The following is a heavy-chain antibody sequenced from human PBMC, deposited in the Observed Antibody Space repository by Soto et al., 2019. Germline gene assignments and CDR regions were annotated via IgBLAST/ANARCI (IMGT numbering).Heavy chain of an antibody. Sequence: QVQLVQSGAEVRKPGASVKVSCKPSGYTFNTYYLHWLRQAPGQALEWMGVIHPSGGGTNYAQRFLGRVTVTRDTSTTTVFLWLSSLRSDDTAVYYCARGGHIAVVTASFDNWGQGTLVTVSS. CDR3: ARGGHIAVVTASFDN. D-gene: IGHD2-21*02. J-gene: IGHJ4*02. V-gene: IGHV1-46*02. CDR2: IHPSGGGT. CDR1: GYTFNTYY.